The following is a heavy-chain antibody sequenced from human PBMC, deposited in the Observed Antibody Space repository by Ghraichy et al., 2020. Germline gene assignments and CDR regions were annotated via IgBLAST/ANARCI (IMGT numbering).Heavy chain of an antibody. CDR3: ASCFIAAAGTGYFDY. CDR1: GGSISSYY. D-gene: IGHD6-13*01. CDR2: IYYSGST. V-gene: IGHV4-59*01. Sequence: GSLRLSCTVSGGSISSYYWSWIRQPPGKGLEWIGYIYYSGSTNYNPSLKSRVTISVDTSKNQFSLKLSSVTAADTAVYYCASCFIAAAGTGYFDYCGQGTLVTVSS. J-gene: IGHJ4*02.